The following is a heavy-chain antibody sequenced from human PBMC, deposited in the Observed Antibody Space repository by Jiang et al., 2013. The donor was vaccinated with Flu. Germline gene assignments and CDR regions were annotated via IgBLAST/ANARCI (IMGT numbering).Heavy chain of an antibody. J-gene: IGHJ6*02. Sequence: VQLVESGAEVKKPGESLKISCKGSGYSFTSYWIGWVRQMPGKGLEWMGIIYPGDSDTRYSPSFQGQVTISADKSISTAYLQWSSLKASDTAMYYCARDSGSISRYYYYYGMDVWGQGTTVTVSS. CDR2: IYPGDSDT. D-gene: IGHD6-25*01. V-gene: IGHV5-51*01. CDR3: ARDSGSISRYYYYYGMDV. CDR1: GYSFTSYW.